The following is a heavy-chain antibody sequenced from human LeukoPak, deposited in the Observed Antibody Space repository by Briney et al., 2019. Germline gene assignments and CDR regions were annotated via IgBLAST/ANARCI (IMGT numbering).Heavy chain of an antibody. CDR2: MNPNSGST. J-gene: IGHJ5*02. CDR3: AREGRRYNWFDP. CDR1: EYTFTGYY. D-gene: IGHD6-25*01. Sequence: ASVKVSCKASEYTFTGYYMHWVRQATGQGLEWMGWMNPNSGSTGYAQKFQGRVTITRNTSISTAYMELSSLRSEDTAVYYCAREGRRYNWFDPWGQGTLVTVSS. V-gene: IGHV1-8*03.